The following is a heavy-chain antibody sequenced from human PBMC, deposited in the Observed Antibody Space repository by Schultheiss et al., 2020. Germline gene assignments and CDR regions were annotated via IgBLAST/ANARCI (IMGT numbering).Heavy chain of an antibody. V-gene: IGHV6-1*01. CDR2: TYYRSKWYN. Sequence: SQTLSLTCAISGDSVSSNSAAWNWIRQSPSRGLEWLGRTYYRSKWYNDYAVSVKSRITINPDTSKNQFSLQLNSVTPEDTAVYYCARCYCSSTSCYPDEFDYWGKGTLVTV. D-gene: IGHD2-2*01. J-gene: IGHJ4*02. CDR3: ARCYCSSTSCYPDEFDY. CDR1: GDSVSSNSAA.